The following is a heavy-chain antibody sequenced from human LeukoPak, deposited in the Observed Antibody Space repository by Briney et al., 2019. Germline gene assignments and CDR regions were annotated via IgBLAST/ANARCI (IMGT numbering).Heavy chain of an antibody. J-gene: IGHJ5*02. V-gene: IGHV3-15*01. CDR1: GFTFSNAW. D-gene: IGHD3-10*01. CDR2: IKSKTDGGTT. CDR3: STDQGYGSGSYYWFDP. Sequence: GGSLRLSCAASGFTFSNAWMSWVRQAPGKGLEWVGRIKSKTDGGTTDYAASVKGRFTISRDDAKNTLYLQMNSLKTEDTAVYLCSTDQGYGSGSYYWFDPWGQGTLVTVSS.